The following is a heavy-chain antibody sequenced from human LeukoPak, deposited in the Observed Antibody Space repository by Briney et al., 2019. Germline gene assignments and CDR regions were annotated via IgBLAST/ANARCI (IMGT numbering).Heavy chain of an antibody. D-gene: IGHD6-19*01. CDR2: ISYDGSNK. CDR3: ARVAYDSAWPFDY. Sequence: GGSLRLSCAASGFTFSSYAMHWVRQAPGKGLEWVAVISYDGSNKYYADSVKGRFTVSRDNSKNTLYLQMNSLRTEDTAVYYCARVAYDSAWPFDYWGQGTLVTVSS. J-gene: IGHJ4*02. V-gene: IGHV3-30-3*01. CDR1: GFTFSSYA.